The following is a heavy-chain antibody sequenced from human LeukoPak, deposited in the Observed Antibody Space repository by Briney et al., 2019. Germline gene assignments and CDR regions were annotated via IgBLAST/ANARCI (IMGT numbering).Heavy chain of an antibody. CDR3: ARDWALSFDY. CDR1: GGSINSRSYY. J-gene: IGHJ4*02. CDR2: IYYSGTT. V-gene: IGHV4-39*02. Sequence: SETLSLTCTVSGGSINSRSYYWGWVRQPPGRGLEWLGSIYYSGTTYYNPSLKSRVTISVDTSKNQFSLKLSSVTAADTAVYYCARDWALSFDYWGQGTLVTVSS. D-gene: IGHD2/OR15-2a*01.